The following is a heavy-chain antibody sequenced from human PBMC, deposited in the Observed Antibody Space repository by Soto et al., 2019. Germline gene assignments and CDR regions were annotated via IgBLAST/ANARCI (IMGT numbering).Heavy chain of an antibody. CDR3: AKGLMGELSVERDWFDP. V-gene: IGHV3-23*01. Sequence: GGSLRLSCAASGFTFSSYAMSWVRQAPGKGLEWVSAISGSGGSTYYADSVKGRFTISRDNSKNTLYLQMNSLRAEDTAVYYCAKGLMGELSVERDWFDPWGQGTLVTVSS. CDR1: GFTFSSYA. D-gene: IGHD3-16*02. CDR2: ISGSGGST. J-gene: IGHJ5*02.